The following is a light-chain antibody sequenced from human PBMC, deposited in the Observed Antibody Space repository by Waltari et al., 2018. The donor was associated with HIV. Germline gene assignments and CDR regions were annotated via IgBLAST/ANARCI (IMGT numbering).Light chain of an antibody. CDR3: SSYAGSSIFVV. CDR1: RSDIGGYNY. J-gene: IGLJ2*01. V-gene: IGLV2-14*01. Sequence: QSVLTQPASVSGSPGQSITISCTGTRSDIGGYNYFSRYQQHPGKAPKLLIYEVSNRPSGVSDRFSGSRSGNTASLTISGLQAEDEADYFCSSYAGSSIFVVFGGGTKLTVL. CDR2: EVS.